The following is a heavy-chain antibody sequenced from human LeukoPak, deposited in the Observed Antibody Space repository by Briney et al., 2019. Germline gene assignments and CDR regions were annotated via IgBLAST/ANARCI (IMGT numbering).Heavy chain of an antibody. D-gene: IGHD1-1*01. CDR2: FYHGGTT. CDR3: VLYETGSRSFRDF. V-gene: IGHV4-30-2*01. J-gene: IGHJ4*02. CDR1: GGSISSGGYS. Sequence: SETLSLTCAVSGGSISSGGYSWSWIRQPPGKGLEWIAYFYHGGTTFYNPSLKSRVTMPVDRSRNQFSLKLESVTAADTAVYYCVLYETGSRSFRDFRGLGTLVTVSS.